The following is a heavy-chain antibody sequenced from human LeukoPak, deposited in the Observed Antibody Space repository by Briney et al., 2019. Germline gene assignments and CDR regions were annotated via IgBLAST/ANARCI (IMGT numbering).Heavy chain of an antibody. J-gene: IGHJ4*02. V-gene: IGHV5-51*04. D-gene: IGHD4-11*01. CDR1: GYSFNSYW. CDR2: IYPGDSDT. Sequence: GESLKISCKGSGYSFNSYWIGWVRQMPGKGLELMGIIYPGDSDTRYSPSFQGQVTISVDKPLSTAYLHWSSLKASDTAMYYCTRSTRMTNPDYWGQGTQVTVSS. CDR3: TRSTRMTNPDY.